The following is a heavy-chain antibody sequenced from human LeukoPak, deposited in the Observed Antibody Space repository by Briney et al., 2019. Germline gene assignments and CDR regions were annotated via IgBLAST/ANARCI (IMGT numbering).Heavy chain of an antibody. V-gene: IGHV3-64*02. Sequence: GGSLRLSCAASGFSFRNYHMHWVRQPPGTRLEYVSAITSGGESAYYADSVKGRFTVSKDNSKNTLYLEMGSLRAEDMAVYYCVRRDVIGGYSYDYWGQGTLVTVSS. J-gene: IGHJ4*02. CDR1: GFSFRNYH. CDR3: VRRDVIGGYSYDY. CDR2: ITSGGESA. D-gene: IGHD5-18*01.